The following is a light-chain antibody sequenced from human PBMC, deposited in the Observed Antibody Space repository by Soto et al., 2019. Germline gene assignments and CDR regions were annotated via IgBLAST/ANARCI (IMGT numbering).Light chain of an antibody. CDR3: SSYTDSSTVV. V-gene: IGLV2-14*01. J-gene: IGLJ2*01. CDR2: EVS. Sequence: QSALTQPPSVSGSPGQSITISCTGTSSDVGGYNYVSWYQQHSGKAPKLMIYEVSNRPSGVSNRFSGSKSGNTASLTISGLQAEDEADYYCSSYTDSSTVVFGGGTKVTVL. CDR1: SSDVGGYNY.